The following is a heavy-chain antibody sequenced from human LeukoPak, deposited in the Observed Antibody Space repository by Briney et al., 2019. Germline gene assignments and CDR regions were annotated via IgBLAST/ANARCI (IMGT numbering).Heavy chain of an antibody. Sequence: GGSLRLSCAASGFTFSSYWMSWVRQAPGKGLEWVANIKQDGSEKYYADSVKGRFTISRDNSKNTLYLQMDSLRAEDTAVYYCAKLSSGYYYEYYFDYWGQGTLVTVSS. CDR3: AKLSSGYYYEYYFDY. CDR1: GFTFSSYW. V-gene: IGHV3-7*01. J-gene: IGHJ4*02. CDR2: IKQDGSEK. D-gene: IGHD3-22*01.